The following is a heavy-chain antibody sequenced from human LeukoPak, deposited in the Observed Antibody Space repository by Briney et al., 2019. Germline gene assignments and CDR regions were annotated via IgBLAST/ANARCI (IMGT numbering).Heavy chain of an antibody. CDR2: IKEDGSEK. D-gene: IGHD5-18*01. CDR1: GFTFSTYW. CDR3: ARGYTCGY. V-gene: IGHV3-7*04. Sequence: GGSLRRSCSASGFTFSTYWMSWVRQAPGKGLEWVANIKEDGSEKNYADSVKGRFTISRDNAKNSLYLQMNSLRAEDTAVYYCARGYTCGYWGQGTLVIVSS. J-gene: IGHJ4*02.